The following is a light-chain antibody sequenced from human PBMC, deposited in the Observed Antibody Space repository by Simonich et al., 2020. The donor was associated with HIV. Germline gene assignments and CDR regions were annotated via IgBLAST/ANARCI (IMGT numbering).Light chain of an antibody. CDR3: QQYNNWPPT. Sequence: EIVMTQSPATLSVSPGERATLSCRASQTVNSNLAWYQQKPVQAPTLLIYGASTRATGVPARFSGSGSGTEFTLTISSLQSEDFAVYYCQQYNNWPPTFGQGTKLEIK. V-gene: IGKV3-15*01. CDR2: GAS. CDR1: QTVNSN. J-gene: IGKJ2*01.